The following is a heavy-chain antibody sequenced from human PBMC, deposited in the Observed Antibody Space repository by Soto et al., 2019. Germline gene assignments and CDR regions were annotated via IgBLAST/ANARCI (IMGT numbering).Heavy chain of an antibody. J-gene: IGHJ6*03. CDR1: GFTFSSYA. V-gene: IGHV3-23*01. D-gene: IGHD3-10*01. Sequence: PGGSLRLSCAASGFTFSSYAMSWVRQAPGKGLEWVSAISGSGGSTYYADSVKGRFTISRDNSKNTLYLQMNSLRAEDTAVYYCAKAITSIANYYYYMDVWGKGTTVTVSS. CDR3: AKAITSIANYYYYMDV. CDR2: ISGSGGST.